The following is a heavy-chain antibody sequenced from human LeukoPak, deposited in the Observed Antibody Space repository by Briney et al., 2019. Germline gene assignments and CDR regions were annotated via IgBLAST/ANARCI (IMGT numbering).Heavy chain of an antibody. Sequence: ASVKVSCKASGYTFPSYFMDWVRQAPGQGLEWMGIINPTGGSTTYAQKFQGRVTMTEDTSTDTAYMELSSLRSEDTAVYYCATETGFRRGYYGSGHTPYYYYGMDVWGQGTTVTVSS. CDR2: INPTGGST. CDR3: ATETGFRRGYYGSGHTPYYYYGMDV. V-gene: IGHV1-46*01. J-gene: IGHJ6*02. CDR1: GYTFPSYF. D-gene: IGHD3-10*01.